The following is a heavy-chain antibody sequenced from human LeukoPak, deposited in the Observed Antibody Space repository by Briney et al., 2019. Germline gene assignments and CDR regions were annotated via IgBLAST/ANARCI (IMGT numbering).Heavy chain of an antibody. V-gene: IGHV3-23*01. CDR1: GFTFSSYA. J-gene: IGHJ3*02. CDR2: ISGSGGST. D-gene: IGHD6-13*01. Sequence: GGSLRLSCAASGFTFSSYAMSWVRQAPGKGLEWVSAISGSGGSTYYADSVKGRFTISRDNSKNTLYLQMNSLRAEDTAVYYCAKEIRSSSWYAGAIEGAFDIWGQGTMVTVSS. CDR3: AKEIRSSSWYAGAIEGAFDI.